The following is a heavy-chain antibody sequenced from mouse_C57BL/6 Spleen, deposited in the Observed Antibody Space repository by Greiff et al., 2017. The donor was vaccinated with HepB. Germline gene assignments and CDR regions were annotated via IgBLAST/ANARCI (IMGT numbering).Heavy chain of an antibody. CDR2: IDPSDSYT. V-gene: IGHV1-69*01. J-gene: IGHJ3*01. CDR1: GYTFTSYW. CDR3: ARKHYYKGAFDY. D-gene: IGHD1-1*01. Sequence: VQLQQPGAELVIPGSSVKLSCKASGYTFTSYWMHWVKQRPGQGFEWIGEIDPSDSYTNYNQKFKGKSTLTVDKSSSTAYMQLSSLTSEDSAVYDCARKHYYKGAFDYWGQGTLVTVSA.